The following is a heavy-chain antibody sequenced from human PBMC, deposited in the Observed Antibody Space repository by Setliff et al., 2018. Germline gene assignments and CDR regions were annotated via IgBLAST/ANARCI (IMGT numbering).Heavy chain of an antibody. CDR3: ARTMVQTKLRAFDI. J-gene: IGHJ3*02. CDR2: INHSGSP. Sequence: PSETLSLTCAVYGASFSGTYCSWIRQSPGKGLEWIGEINHTGSPNWIGEINHSGSPNYNPSLKSRVTMSVDTSKNQFSLKLTSVTAADTAVYYCARTMVQTKLRAFDIWGQGTMVTVSS. V-gene: IGHV4-34*01. D-gene: IGHD3-10*01. CDR1: GASFSGTY.